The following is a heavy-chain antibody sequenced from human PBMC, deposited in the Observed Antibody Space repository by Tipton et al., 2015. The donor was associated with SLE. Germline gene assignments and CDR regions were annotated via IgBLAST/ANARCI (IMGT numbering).Heavy chain of an antibody. V-gene: IGHV3-74*01. CDR3: ARGRVVPAAISDYYYYMDV. D-gene: IGHD2-2*02. CDR1: GFTFSSYW. Sequence: SLRLSCAASGFTFSSYWMHWVRQAPGKGLVWVSRINSDGSSTSYADSVKGRFAISRDNAKNTLYLQMNSLRAEDTAVYYCARGRVVPAAISDYYYYMDVGGKGTTVSVS. J-gene: IGHJ6*03. CDR2: INSDGSST.